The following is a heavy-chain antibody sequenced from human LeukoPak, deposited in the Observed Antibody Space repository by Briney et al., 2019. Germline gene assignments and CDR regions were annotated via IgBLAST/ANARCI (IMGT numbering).Heavy chain of an antibody. J-gene: IGHJ4*02. CDR2: IIPIFGTA. V-gene: IGHV1-69*05. D-gene: IGHD6-19*01. CDR1: GGTFSSYA. CDR3: ARDLGSGWSSFDY. Sequence: GASVKVSCKASGGTFSSYAISWVRQAPGQGLEWMGRIIPIFGTANYAQKFQGRVTITTDESTSTAYMELSSLRSEDTAVHYCARDLGSGWSSFDYWGQGTLVTVSS.